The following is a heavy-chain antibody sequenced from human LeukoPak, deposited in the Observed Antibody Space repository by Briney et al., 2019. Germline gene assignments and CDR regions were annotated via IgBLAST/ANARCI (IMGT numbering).Heavy chain of an antibody. CDR2: ISSRANTI. J-gene: IGHJ6*03. V-gene: IGHV3-11*04. CDR1: GLTFSDYY. Sequence: PGGSLRLSCETSGLTFSDYYMTWIRQAPGKGLEWLSYISSRANTIYYPDSVKGRFTISRDNAKNSLYLQMNSLRAEDTAVYYCARSHHDFWSGKYYYYYMDIWGNGTTVTVSS. D-gene: IGHD3-3*01. CDR3: ARSHHDFWSGKYYYYYMDI.